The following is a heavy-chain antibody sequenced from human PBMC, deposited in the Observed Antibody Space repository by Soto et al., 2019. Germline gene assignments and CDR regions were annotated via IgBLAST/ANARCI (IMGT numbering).Heavy chain of an antibody. CDR2: LIPIFGTA. Sequence: WASVKVSCKASGGTFSSYALRWVRQAPGQGLEWMGGLIPIFGTANYAQKFQGRVTITADESTSNAYMELSSLRSEDTAVYYCARRWIPYCYGMDVWGQGTTVTVSS. CDR3: ARRWIPYCYGMDV. J-gene: IGHJ6*02. D-gene: IGHD5-18*01. CDR1: GGTFSSYA. V-gene: IGHV1-69*13.